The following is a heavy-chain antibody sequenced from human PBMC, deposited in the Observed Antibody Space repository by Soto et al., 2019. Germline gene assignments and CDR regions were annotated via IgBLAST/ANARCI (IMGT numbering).Heavy chain of an antibody. CDR2: IYHTGTT. Sequence: SETLSLTCTVSGGSINNGDYSWTWIRQPPGKGLEWIGYIYHTGTTYYNMSLKSRVTISVDRSKNQFSLKLSSVTAADTAVYYCARGINYYDSSGDSWFDPWGQGTLVTVSS. CDR1: GGSINNGDYS. V-gene: IGHV4-30-2*01. D-gene: IGHD3-22*01. J-gene: IGHJ5*02. CDR3: ARGINYYDSSGDSWFDP.